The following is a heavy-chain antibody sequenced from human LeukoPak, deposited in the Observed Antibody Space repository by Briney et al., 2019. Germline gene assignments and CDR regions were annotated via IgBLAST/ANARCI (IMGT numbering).Heavy chain of an antibody. CDR3: ARDVTQYYDFWSGYYTFGAFDI. V-gene: IGHV1-18*01. D-gene: IGHD3-3*01. Sequence: ASVKVSCKASGYTFTSYGISWVRQAHGQGLEWMGWISAYNGNTNYAQKLQGRVTMTTDTSTSTAYMELRSLRSDDTAVYYCARDVTQYYDFWSGYYTFGAFDIWGQGTMVTVSS. CDR1: GYTFTSYG. CDR2: ISAYNGNT. J-gene: IGHJ3*02.